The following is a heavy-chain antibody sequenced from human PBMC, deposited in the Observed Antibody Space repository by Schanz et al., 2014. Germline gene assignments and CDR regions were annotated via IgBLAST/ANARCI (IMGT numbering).Heavy chain of an antibody. CDR1: GYTLTAYY. Sequence: QVHLVQSGSEVKEPGASVKVSCKASGYTLTAYYMHWVRQAPGQGLEWMGWINPDSGGTNYAQKFQGRVTMTRDTSISTAYMELSSLRSDDTAVYYCARELRLEYYFDYWGQGTQVTVSS. CDR3: ARELRLEYYFDY. CDR2: INPDSGGT. J-gene: IGHJ4*02. V-gene: IGHV1-2*02. D-gene: IGHD4-17*01.